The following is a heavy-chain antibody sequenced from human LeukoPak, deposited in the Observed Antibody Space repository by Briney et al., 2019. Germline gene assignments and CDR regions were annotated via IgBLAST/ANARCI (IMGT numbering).Heavy chain of an antibody. CDR1: GFTFSNYW. Sequence: PGGSLRLSCAASGFTFSNYWMSLVRQAPGKGLEWVANINQDGSEKSYVDSVEGRFTISRDNAKKSLYLHVNSLRAEDTAVYYCARDIYGGHDYWGQGTLLTVSS. CDR2: INQDGSEK. D-gene: IGHD2-21*01. J-gene: IGHJ4*02. CDR3: ARDIYGGHDY. V-gene: IGHV3-7*04.